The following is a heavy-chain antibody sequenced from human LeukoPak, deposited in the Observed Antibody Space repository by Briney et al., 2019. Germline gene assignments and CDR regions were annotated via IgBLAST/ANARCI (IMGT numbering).Heavy chain of an antibody. V-gene: IGHV3-23*01. CDR2: ISDSGGNS. CDR3: AKVSTIIEAGLRYFDL. Sequence: GGSLRLSCAASGFTFSSYAMIWVRQAPGKGLEWVSSISDSGGNSFYIDSVKGRFTISRDNSKNTLYLQVNSLRAEDTALYYCAKVSTIIEAGLRYFDLWGRGTLVTVSS. D-gene: IGHD6-19*01. CDR1: GFTFSSYA. J-gene: IGHJ2*01.